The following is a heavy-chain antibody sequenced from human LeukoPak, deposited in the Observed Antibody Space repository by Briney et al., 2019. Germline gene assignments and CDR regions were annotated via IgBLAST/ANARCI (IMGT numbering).Heavy chain of an antibody. Sequence: SETLSLTCAVYGESFSGFYWTWIRQPPGKGLEWIADVNPSGGANYNPSLKSRVTISVDKSKNQFSLKLSSVTAADTAVYYCARGGLYYYDSSGYDDYWGQGTLVTVSS. CDR3: ARGGLYYYDSSGYDDY. CDR1: GESFSGFY. J-gene: IGHJ4*02. CDR2: VNPSGGA. D-gene: IGHD3-22*01. V-gene: IGHV4-34*01.